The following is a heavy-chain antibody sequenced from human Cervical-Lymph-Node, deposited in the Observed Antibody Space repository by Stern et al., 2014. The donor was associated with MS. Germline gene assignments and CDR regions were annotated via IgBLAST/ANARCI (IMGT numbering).Heavy chain of an antibody. CDR1: GGTFTSFS. J-gene: IGHJ3*01. CDR3: VLPSKVTTAAFDV. V-gene: IGHV1-69*14. D-gene: IGHD4-17*01. CDR2: IIPIFDTP. Sequence: QDQLVQSGAEVKKHGSSVNVSCKASGGTFTSFSINWVRQVPGQSLEWMGGIIPIFDTPNLAQKFQGRVTITADSSTSTVYMALNSLRSDDTAVYYCVLPSKVTTAAFDVWGRGTMVTVSS.